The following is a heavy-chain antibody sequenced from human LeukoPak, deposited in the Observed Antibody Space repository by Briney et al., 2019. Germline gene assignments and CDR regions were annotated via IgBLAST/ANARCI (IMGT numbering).Heavy chain of an antibody. CDR1: GFSFSSYA. CDR3: ARDRYYDSSGYYDY. CDR2: IYSGGST. J-gene: IGHJ4*02. Sequence: PGGSLRLSCSASGFSFSSYAMSWVRQAPGKGLEWVSVIYSGGSTYYADSVKGRFTISRDNSKNTLYLQMNSLRAEDTAVYYCARDRYYDSSGYYDYWGQGTLVTVSS. D-gene: IGHD3-22*01. V-gene: IGHV3-53*01.